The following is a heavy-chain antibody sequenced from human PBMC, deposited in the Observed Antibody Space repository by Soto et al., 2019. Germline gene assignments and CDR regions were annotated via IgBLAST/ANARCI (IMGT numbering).Heavy chain of an antibody. Sequence: SETLSLACSVSGADINTYSWTWIRQPAGKGLEWIGRIYTSASINYNPSLRGRVTLSVDTSTNQVSLKLASVTAADTAVYYCARDREAGYNFYYGMDVWGQGTTVTVS. CDR2: IYTSASI. V-gene: IGHV4-4*07. CDR1: GADINTYS. CDR3: ARDREAGYNFYYGMDV. J-gene: IGHJ6*02. D-gene: IGHD6-19*01.